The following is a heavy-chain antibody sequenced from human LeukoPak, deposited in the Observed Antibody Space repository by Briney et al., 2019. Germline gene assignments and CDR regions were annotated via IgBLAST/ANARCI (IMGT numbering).Heavy chain of an antibody. CDR3: ARGASSSSFDP. D-gene: IGHD6-6*01. CDR2: ISGSGTVT. Sequence: PGGSLRLSCAASGFTFSTYAMSWVRQAPGKGLEWVSAISGSGTVTFYADSVKGRFTISRDNSKNTLYLQMNSLRAEDSALYYCARGASSSSFDPWGQGSLVIVSS. CDR1: GFTFSTYA. V-gene: IGHV3-23*01. J-gene: IGHJ5*02.